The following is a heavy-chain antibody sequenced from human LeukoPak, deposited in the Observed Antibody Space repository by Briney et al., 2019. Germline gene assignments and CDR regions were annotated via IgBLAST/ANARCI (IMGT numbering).Heavy chain of an antibody. Sequence: GGSLRLSCAASGFTFSSYSMTWVRQAPGKGLEWVSSISSSSSYIYYADSVKGRFTISRDNAKNSLYLQMNSLRAEDTAVYYCARDGYSGYDRHFDYWGQGTLVTVSS. V-gene: IGHV3-21*01. J-gene: IGHJ4*02. CDR3: ARDGYSGYDRHFDY. CDR2: ISSSSSYI. CDR1: GFTFSSYS. D-gene: IGHD5-12*01.